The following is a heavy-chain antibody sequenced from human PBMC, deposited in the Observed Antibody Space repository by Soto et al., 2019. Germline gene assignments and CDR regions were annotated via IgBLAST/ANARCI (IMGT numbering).Heavy chain of an antibody. D-gene: IGHD3-22*01. CDR2: ISAYNGNT. CDR1: GYTFTSYG. V-gene: IGHV1-18*01. J-gene: IGHJ4*02. Sequence: QVQLVQSGAEVKKPGASVKVSCKASGYTFTSYGISWVRQAPGQGLEWMGWISAYNGNTNYAQKLHGRVTMTTDTSTSTGYMELRSLRSEDTAVYYCARFSGRPHYYDSSMVPIVAYWGQGTLVTVSS. CDR3: ARFSGRPHYYDSSMVPIVAY.